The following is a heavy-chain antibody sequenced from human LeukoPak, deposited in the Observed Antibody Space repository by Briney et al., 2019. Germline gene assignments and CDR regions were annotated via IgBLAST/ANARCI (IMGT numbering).Heavy chain of an antibody. J-gene: IGHJ4*02. CDR1: GYTFTGYY. D-gene: IGHD5-12*01. CDR3: ARVRYSGYDKYYFDY. Sequence: GASVKVSCKASGYTFTGYYMHWVRQAPGQGLEWMGWINPNSGGTNYAQKFQGRVTMTRDTYISTAYMELSRLRSDDTAVYYCARVRYSGYDKYYFDYWGQGTLVTVSS. CDR2: INPNSGGT. V-gene: IGHV1-2*02.